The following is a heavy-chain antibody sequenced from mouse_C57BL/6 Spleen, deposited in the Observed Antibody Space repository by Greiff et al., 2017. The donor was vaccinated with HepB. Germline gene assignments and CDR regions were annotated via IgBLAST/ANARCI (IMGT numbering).Heavy chain of an antibody. CDR2: ISSGSSTI. J-gene: IGHJ2*01. V-gene: IGHV5-17*01. CDR3: ARGMAPYFDY. D-gene: IGHD2-3*01. CDR1: GFTFSDYG. Sequence: EVHLVESGGGLVKPGGSLKLSCAASGFTFSDYGMHWVRQAPEKGLEWVAYISSGSSTIYYADTVKGRFTISRDNAKNTLFLQMTSLRSEDTAMYYCARGMAPYFDYWGQGTTLTVSS.